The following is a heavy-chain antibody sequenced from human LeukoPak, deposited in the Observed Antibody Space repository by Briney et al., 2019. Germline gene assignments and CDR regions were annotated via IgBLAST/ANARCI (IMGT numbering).Heavy chain of an antibody. CDR3: ARVRIYYDSSGYHEKLGYYYYGMDV. J-gene: IGHJ6*02. D-gene: IGHD3-22*01. Sequence: SETLSLTCAVYGGSFSGYYWSWIRQPPGKGLEWIGEINHSGSTNYNPSLKSRVTISVDTSKNQFSLKLSSVTAADTAVYYCARVRIYYDSSGYHEKLGYYYYGMDVWGQGTTVTVSS. CDR2: INHSGST. CDR1: GGSFSGYY. V-gene: IGHV4-34*01.